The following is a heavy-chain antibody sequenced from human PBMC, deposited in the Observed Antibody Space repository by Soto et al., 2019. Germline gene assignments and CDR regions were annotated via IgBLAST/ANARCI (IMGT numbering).Heavy chain of an antibody. Sequence: SHTLSITCTISGGSVSSNSAAWNWIRKSPSRGLEWLGRTYYRSKWYNDYAVSVKSRITINPDTSKNQFSLQLNSVTPEDTAVYYCARDGGYSYGWSYYGMDVWGQGTTVTVSS. CDR3: ARDGGYSYGWSYYGMDV. CDR2: TYYRSKWYN. D-gene: IGHD5-18*01. J-gene: IGHJ6*02. CDR1: GGSVSSNSAA. V-gene: IGHV6-1*01.